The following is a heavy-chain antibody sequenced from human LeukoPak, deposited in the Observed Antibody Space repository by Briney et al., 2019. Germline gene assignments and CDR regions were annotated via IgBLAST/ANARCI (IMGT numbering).Heavy chain of an antibody. CDR2: INSDGSST. CDR1: GFTFSSYW. J-gene: IGHJ6*02. Sequence: GGSLRLSCAASGFTFSSYWMHWVRQAPGKGLVWVSRINSDGSSTSYADSVKGRFTISRDNAKNTLYLQMNSLRAEDTAVYYCARYYGGNSGLIIYYYYGMDVWGQGTTVTDSS. D-gene: IGHD4-23*01. V-gene: IGHV3-74*01. CDR3: ARYYGGNSGLIIYYYYGMDV.